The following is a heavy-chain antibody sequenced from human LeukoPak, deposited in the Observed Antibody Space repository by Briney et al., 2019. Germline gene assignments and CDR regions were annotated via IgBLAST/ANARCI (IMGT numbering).Heavy chain of an antibody. CDR1: GYTFTLYY. J-gene: IGHJ5*02. Sequence: ASVKVSCKASGYTFTLYYMHWVRQAPGQGLEWIGIINPSGGSTSYAQQFQGRVTMTRDTSTSTVYMELSSLRSENTAVYYCARAKDIVVVPAADRPWFDPWGQGTLVTVSS. CDR2: INPSGGST. D-gene: IGHD2-2*01. V-gene: IGHV1-46*01. CDR3: ARAKDIVVVPAADRPWFDP.